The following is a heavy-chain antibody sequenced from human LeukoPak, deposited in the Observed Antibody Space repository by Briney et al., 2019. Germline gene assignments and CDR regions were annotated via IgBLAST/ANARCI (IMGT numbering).Heavy chain of an antibody. CDR1: GYSISIAYY. CDR2: IFRGGST. V-gene: IGHV4-38-2*01. J-gene: IGHJ4*02. D-gene: IGHD3-3*01. CDR3: ARYDSRGSGSTQLEY. Sequence: SETLSLTCAVSGYSISIAYYWGWIRQPPGKGLEWIGRIFRGGSTSYNPSLMSRLTMSMDASKNQFSLQLTSVTAADTAVYYCARYDSRGSGSTQLEYWGQGILVTISS.